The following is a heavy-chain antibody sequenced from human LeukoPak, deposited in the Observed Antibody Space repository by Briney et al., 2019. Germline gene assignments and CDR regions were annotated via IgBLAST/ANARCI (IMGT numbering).Heavy chain of an antibody. Sequence: GASVKVSRKASGYTFTRYDINWVRQATGQGLEWMGWMNPNSGNTGYAQKFQGRVTMTRNTSISTAYMELSSLRSEDTAVYYCARGRSWSGYSHYYYYYMDVWGKGTTVTVSS. D-gene: IGHD3-3*01. CDR1: GYTFTRYD. J-gene: IGHJ6*03. CDR2: MNPNSGNT. V-gene: IGHV1-8*01. CDR3: ARGRSWSGYSHYYYYYMDV.